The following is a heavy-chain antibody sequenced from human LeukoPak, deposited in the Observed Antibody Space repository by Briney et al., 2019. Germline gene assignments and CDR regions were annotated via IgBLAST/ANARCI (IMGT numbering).Heavy chain of an antibody. D-gene: IGHD3-3*01. V-gene: IGHV1-69*13. J-gene: IGHJ4*02. CDR3: ARVGDFWSGYYRPFDY. Sequence: SVKVSCKASEGTFSSYAISWVRQAPGQGLEWMGGIIPIFGTANYAQKFQGRVTITADESTSTAYMELSSLRSEDTAVYYCARVGDFWSGYYRPFDYWGQGTLVTVSS. CDR2: IIPIFGTA. CDR1: EGTFSSYA.